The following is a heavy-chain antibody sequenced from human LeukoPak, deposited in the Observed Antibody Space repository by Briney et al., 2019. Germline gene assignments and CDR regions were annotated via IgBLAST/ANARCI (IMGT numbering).Heavy chain of an antibody. D-gene: IGHD3-22*01. CDR1: GYTLTELS. CDR3: AIGDSSGYYSAFDY. CDR2: FDPEDGET. J-gene: IGHJ4*02. Sequence: SVKVSCKVSGYTLTELSMHWVRQAPGKGLEWMGGFDPEDGETIYAQKFQGRVTMTEDTSTDTAYMELSSLRSEDTAVYYCAIGDSSGYYSAFDYWGQGTLVTVSS. V-gene: IGHV1-24*01.